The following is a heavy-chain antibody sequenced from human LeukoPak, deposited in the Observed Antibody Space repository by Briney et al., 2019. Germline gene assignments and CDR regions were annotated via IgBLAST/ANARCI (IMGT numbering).Heavy chain of an antibody. CDR2: IGATGGLI. CDR3: AAKILGSAPFDF. CDR1: GFTFSTYG. Sequence: GGSLRLSCAASGFTFSTYGMAWVRQVPGNRLEWVSSIGATGGLISYADSVKGRFTVSSSEKTFYLQMNSLRAEDMAVYFCAAKILGSAPFDFWGQGTLVTVSA. D-gene: IGHD3-10*01. V-gene: IGHV3-23*01. J-gene: IGHJ4*02.